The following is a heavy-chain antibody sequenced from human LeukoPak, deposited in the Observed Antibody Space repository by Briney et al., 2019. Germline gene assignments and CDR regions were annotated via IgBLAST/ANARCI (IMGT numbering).Heavy chain of an antibody. CDR3: ARDRYYYDSSGYYVWFDP. CDR2: IYYSGST. D-gene: IGHD3-22*01. V-gene: IGHV4-59*01. CDR1: GGSISSYY. J-gene: IGHJ5*02. Sequence: SETLSLTCTVSGGSISSYYWSWIRQPPGKGLEWIVYIYYSGSTNYNPSLKSRVTISVDTSKNQFSLKLSSVTAADTAVYYCARDRYYYDSSGYYVWFDPWGQGTLVTVSS.